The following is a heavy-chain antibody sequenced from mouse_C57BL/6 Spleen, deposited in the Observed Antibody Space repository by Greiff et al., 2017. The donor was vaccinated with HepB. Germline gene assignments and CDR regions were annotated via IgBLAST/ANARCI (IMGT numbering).Heavy chain of an antibody. Sequence: VKLQESGAELVKPGASVKLSCKASGYTFTEYTIHWVKQRSGQGLEWIGWFYPGRGSIKYNEKFKDKATLTADKSSSTVYMELSRLTSEDAEVYVWARDERGWLLLDYWGQGTTLTVSS. CDR3: ARDERGWLLLDY. CDR1: GYTFTEYT. D-gene: IGHD2-3*01. V-gene: IGHV1-62-2*01. J-gene: IGHJ2*01. CDR2: FYPGRGSI.